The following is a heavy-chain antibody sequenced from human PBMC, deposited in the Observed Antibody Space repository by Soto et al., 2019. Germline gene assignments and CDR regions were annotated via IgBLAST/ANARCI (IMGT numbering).Heavy chain of an antibody. V-gene: IGHV3-23*01. Sequence: EVQVLESGGGLVQPGGSLRLSCAASGFTFSSYAMTWVRQAPGKGLEWISSISDGGDGSYYADSVKGRFTLSRDNSKNSLSLQMNRLRADDTADYYCAEGGLERAPGLEYWGQGTLVTVSS. CDR2: ISDGGDGS. CDR3: AEGGLERAPGLEY. CDR1: GFTFSSYA. J-gene: IGHJ4*02.